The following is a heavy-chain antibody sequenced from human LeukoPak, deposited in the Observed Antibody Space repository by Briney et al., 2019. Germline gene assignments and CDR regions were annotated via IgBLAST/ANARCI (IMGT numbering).Heavy chain of an antibody. J-gene: IGHJ4*02. D-gene: IGHD5-18*01. CDR3: ARHGPVTAKVNY. CDR1: GGSISSSTYY. CDR2: IYYSGST. V-gene: IGHV4-39*01. Sequence: SETLSLTCTVSGGSISSSTYYWGWNRQPPGKGLEWIGSIYYSGSTYYNPSLKSRVTISVDTSKNQFSLKLSSVTAADTAVYYCARHGPVTAKVNYWGQGTLVTVSS.